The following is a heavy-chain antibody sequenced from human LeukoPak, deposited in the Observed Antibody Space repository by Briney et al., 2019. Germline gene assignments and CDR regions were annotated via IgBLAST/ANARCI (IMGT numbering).Heavy chain of an antibody. Sequence: GGSLRLSCAASGFTFSSYAMHWVRQAPGKGLEYVSAISSNGGSTYYANSVKGRFTISRDNSENTLYLQMGSLRAEDMAVYYCARANGYNLYIDYWGQGTLVTVSS. J-gene: IGHJ4*02. V-gene: IGHV3-64*01. CDR3: ARANGYNLYIDY. CDR2: ISSNGGST. CDR1: GFTFSSYA. D-gene: IGHD5-24*01.